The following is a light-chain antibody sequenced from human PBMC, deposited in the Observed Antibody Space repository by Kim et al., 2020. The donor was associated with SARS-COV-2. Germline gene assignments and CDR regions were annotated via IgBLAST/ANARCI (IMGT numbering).Light chain of an antibody. CDR2: QDS. V-gene: IGLV3-1*01. Sequence: VSPGQTASITCSGDKVGDKYACWYQQKPGQSPVLVIYQDSKRPSGIPERFSGSNSGNTATLTISGTQAMDEADYYCQAWDSSTRVVFGGGTKLTVL. CDR1: KVGDKY. CDR3: QAWDSSTRVV. J-gene: IGLJ2*01.